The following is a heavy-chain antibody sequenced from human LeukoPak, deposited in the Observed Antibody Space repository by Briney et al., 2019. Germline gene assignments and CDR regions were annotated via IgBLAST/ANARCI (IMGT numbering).Heavy chain of an antibody. V-gene: IGHV4-34*01. J-gene: IGHJ3*02. CDR2: INHSGST. CDR1: GGSFSGYY. D-gene: IGHD3-10*01. CDR3: ARVYYAQTFDI. Sequence: PSETLSLTCAVYGGSFSGYYWSWIRQPPGQGLEWIGEINHSGSTNYNPSLKSRVTISVDTSKNQFSLKLSSVTAADTAVYYCARVYYAQTFDIWGQGTMVTVSS.